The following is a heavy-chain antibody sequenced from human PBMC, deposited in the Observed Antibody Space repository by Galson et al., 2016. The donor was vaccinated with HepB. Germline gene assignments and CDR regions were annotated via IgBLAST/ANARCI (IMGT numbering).Heavy chain of an antibody. CDR3: AKITGGLLERLFMYYFEH. CDR2: ITGSGGRP. D-gene: IGHD3-3*01. CDR1: GFTFNSYG. V-gene: IGHV3-23*01. J-gene: IGHJ4*02. Sequence: SLRLSCAASGFTFNSYGMGWVRQVPGKGLEWASAITGSGGRPYYADSAKGRFTISRDNSKNTLYLQMNSLRAEDTAVYYCAKITGGLLERLFMYYFEHWGQGTLVTVSS.